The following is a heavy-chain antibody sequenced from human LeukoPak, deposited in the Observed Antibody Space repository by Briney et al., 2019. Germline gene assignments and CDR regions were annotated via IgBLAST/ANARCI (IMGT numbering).Heavy chain of an antibody. CDR1: GGSISSGSYY. D-gene: IGHD6-13*01. J-gene: IGHJ5*02. CDR3: AREAHSSSNNPPLTTNWFDP. CDR2: IYTSGST. Sequence: PSETLSLTCTVSGGSISSGSYYWSWIRQPAGKGLEWIGRIYTSGSTNYNPSLESRATISVDTSKNQFSLKLSSVTAADTAVYYCAREAHSSSNNPPLTTNWFDPWGQGTLVTVSS. V-gene: IGHV4-61*02.